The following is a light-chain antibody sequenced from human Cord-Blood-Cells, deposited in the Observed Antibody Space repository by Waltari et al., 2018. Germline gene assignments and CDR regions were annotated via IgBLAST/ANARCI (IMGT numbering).Light chain of an antibody. Sequence: QSALTQPASVSGSPGQSITISCTGTSSDVGGYNYVPWYQQHPGKAPKLMIYEFSNRPSEVANRFSGSKSGKTASLTISGLQAEDEADYYCSSYTSSSTYVFGTGTKVTVL. CDR3: SSYTSSSTYV. J-gene: IGLJ1*01. CDR2: EFS. CDR1: SSDVGGYNY. V-gene: IGLV2-14*01.